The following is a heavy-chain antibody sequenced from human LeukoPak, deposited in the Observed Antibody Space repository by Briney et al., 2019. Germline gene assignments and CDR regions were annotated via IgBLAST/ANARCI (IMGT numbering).Heavy chain of an antibody. Sequence: QAGGSLRLSCAASGFTFSNYWIHWVRQAPGKGLVWVSRIDNAGSITTYADSVKGRFTISRDNAENTLYLQMNSLRVEDTAVYYCVRSAFHAGSGNYYGYWGQGTLVTVSS. CDR3: VRSAFHAGSGNYYGY. CDR1: GFTFSNYW. D-gene: IGHD3-22*01. CDR2: IDNAGSIT. J-gene: IGHJ4*02. V-gene: IGHV3-74*03.